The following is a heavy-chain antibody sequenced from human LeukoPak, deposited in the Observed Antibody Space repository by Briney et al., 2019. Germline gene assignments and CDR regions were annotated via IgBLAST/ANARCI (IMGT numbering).Heavy chain of an antibody. Sequence: PGRSLRLSCAASGFTVSSYGMHWVRQAPGKGLEWVALIWYDGSNEYFADSVRGRFTISRDNSKNTLYLQMNSLRAEDTAVYHCAKGLYDYVSSLDYWGQGTLVTVSS. CDR1: GFTVSSYG. J-gene: IGHJ4*02. D-gene: IGHD3-16*01. CDR3: AKGLYDYVSSLDY. CDR2: IWYDGSNE. V-gene: IGHV3-33*06.